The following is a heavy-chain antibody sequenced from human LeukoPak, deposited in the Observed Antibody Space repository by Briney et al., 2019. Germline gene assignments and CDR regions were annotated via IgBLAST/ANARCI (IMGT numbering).Heavy chain of an antibody. D-gene: IGHD3-9*01. CDR3: AREGHYDILTGYSPVEYYYYFMDV. CDR2: ISSGGSDK. Sequence: GGSLTLSRAASGFTFSHYAIHWVRQAPGKGLEWVGVISSGGSDKYHADSVKGRFTISRDNSKNTLYLQMNSLRPEDTAVYYCAREGHYDILTGYSPVEYYYYFMDVWGKGTMVTVSS. CDR1: GFTFSHYA. J-gene: IGHJ6*03. V-gene: IGHV3-30*04.